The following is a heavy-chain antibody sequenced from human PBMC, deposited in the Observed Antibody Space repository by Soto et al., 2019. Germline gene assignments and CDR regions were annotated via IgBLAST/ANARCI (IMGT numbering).Heavy chain of an antibody. Sequence: GGSLRLSCAASGFTFSSYAMHWVRQAPGKGLEWVAVISYDGSNKYYADSVKGRFTISRDNSKNTLYLQMNSLRAEDTAVYYCAQSHEAMDYYGSGSYAFDIWGQGTMVTVSS. V-gene: IGHV3-30-3*01. CDR2: ISYDGSNK. J-gene: IGHJ3*02. CDR3: AQSHEAMDYYGSGSYAFDI. CDR1: GFTFSSYA. D-gene: IGHD3-10*01.